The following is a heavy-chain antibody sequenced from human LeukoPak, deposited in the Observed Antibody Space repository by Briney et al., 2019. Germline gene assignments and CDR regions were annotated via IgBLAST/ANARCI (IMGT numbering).Heavy chain of an antibody. Sequence: SETLSLTCTVSGGSISSSSYYWSWIRQPAGKGLEWIGRIYSSGDTDYNPSLKSRVTMSVDTSKNQFSLKVSSVTAADTAVYYCARSLPFDYWGQGTLVTISS. J-gene: IGHJ4*02. CDR2: IYSSGDT. CDR3: ARSLPFDY. CDR1: GGSISSSSYY. V-gene: IGHV4-61*02.